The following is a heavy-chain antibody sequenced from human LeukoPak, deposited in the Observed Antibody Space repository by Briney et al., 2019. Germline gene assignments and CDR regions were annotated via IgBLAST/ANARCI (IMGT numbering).Heavy chain of an antibody. CDR2: IYYSGST. CDR1: GGSISSYY. Sequence: SETLSLTCTVSGGSISSYYWSWIRQPPGKGLEWIGYIYYSGSTNYNPSLKSRVTISVDTSKNQFSLKLSSVTAADTAVYYCARSKQKQWLTPYYFDYWGQGTLVTVSS. CDR3: ARSKQKQWLTPYYFDY. D-gene: IGHD6-19*01. J-gene: IGHJ4*02. V-gene: IGHV4-59*08.